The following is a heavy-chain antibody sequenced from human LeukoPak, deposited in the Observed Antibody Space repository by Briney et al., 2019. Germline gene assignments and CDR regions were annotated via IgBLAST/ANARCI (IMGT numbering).Heavy chain of an antibody. CDR3: GRDKSGYFDY. CDR1: GFPFSSYA. V-gene: IGHV3-64*01. CDR2: ISSNGGST. J-gene: IGHJ4*02. Sequence: GGSLRLSCAASGFPFSSYAMHWVRQAPGKGLEYVSAISSNGGSTSYANSVKGRFTISRDNSENTLYLQMNSLRAEDTAVYFCGRDKSGYFDYWGQGTLVTVSS.